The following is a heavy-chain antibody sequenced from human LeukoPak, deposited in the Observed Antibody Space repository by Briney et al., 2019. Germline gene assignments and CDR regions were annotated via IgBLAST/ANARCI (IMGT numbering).Heavy chain of an antibody. J-gene: IGHJ1*01. Sequence: SETLSLTCTVSGGSISSSSYYWGWIRQPPGKGLEWIGSIYYSGSTNYNPSLKSRVTISVDTSKNQFSLKLSSVTAADTAVYYCARYSSSWGEYFQHWGQGTLVTVSS. D-gene: IGHD6-13*01. CDR3: ARYSSSWGEYFQH. CDR2: IYYSGST. CDR1: GGSISSSSYY. V-gene: IGHV4-39*07.